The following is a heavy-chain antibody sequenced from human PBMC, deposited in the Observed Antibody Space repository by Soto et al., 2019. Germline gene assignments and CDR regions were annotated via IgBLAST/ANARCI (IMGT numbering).Heavy chain of an antibody. CDR2: ISYDGSNK. Sequence: PGGSLRLSCAASGFTFSSYGMHWVRRAPGKGLEWVAVISYDGSNKYYADSVKGRFTISRDNSKNTLYLQMNSLRAEDTAVYYCAKVRHYYDSSGYSHYGMDVWGQGTTVSVSS. V-gene: IGHV3-30*18. D-gene: IGHD3-22*01. CDR3: AKVRHYYDSSGYSHYGMDV. CDR1: GFTFSSYG. J-gene: IGHJ6*02.